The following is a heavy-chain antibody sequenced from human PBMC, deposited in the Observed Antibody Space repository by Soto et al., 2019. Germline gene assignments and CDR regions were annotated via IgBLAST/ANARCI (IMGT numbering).Heavy chain of an antibody. V-gene: IGHV1-46*01. D-gene: IGHD3-10*01. Sequence: GASVKVSCEASGYTFTSYYMHWVRQAPGQGLEWMGIINPSGGSTTYAQKFQGRVTMTRDTSTSTVYMELSSLRSEDTAVYYCAFGLTYYYYYMDVWGKGTTVTVSS. CDR2: INPSGGST. J-gene: IGHJ6*03. CDR1: GYTFTSYY. CDR3: AFGLTYYYYYMDV.